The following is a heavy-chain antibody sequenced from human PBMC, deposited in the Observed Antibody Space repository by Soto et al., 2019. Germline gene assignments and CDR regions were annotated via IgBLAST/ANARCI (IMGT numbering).Heavy chain of an antibody. CDR3: ARHSPDYYGSGSTNWFDP. V-gene: IGHV4-39*01. CDR2: IYYSGST. J-gene: IGHJ5*02. CDR1: DGSISSSSYY. D-gene: IGHD3-10*01. Sequence: SETLSLTCTVSDGSISSSSYYWGWIRQPPGKGLEWIGSIYYSGSTYYNPSLKSRVTISVDTSKNQFSLKLSSVTAADTAVYYCARHSPDYYGSGSTNWFDPWGQGTLVTVSS.